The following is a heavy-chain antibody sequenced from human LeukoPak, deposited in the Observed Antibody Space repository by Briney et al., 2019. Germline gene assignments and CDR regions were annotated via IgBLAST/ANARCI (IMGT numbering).Heavy chain of an antibody. CDR3: ARSGYYYGLDV. CDR1: GYTFTGHY. J-gene: IGHJ6*02. Sequence: ASVKVSCKTSGYTFTGHYMHWVRQAPGQGLEWMGWMRWNNPSSGGTNYAQRFQGRVTMTRDTSISTAYMELYRLTSDDTAVYYCARSGYYYGLDVWGQGTTVTVSS. V-gene: IGHV1-2*02. CDR2: MRWNNPSSGGT. D-gene: IGHD1-26*01.